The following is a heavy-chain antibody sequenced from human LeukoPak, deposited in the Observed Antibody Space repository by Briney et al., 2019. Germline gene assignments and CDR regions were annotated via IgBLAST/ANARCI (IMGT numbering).Heavy chain of an antibody. Sequence: PGGSLRLSCAASEFMLTNYAMHWVRQAPGKGLEWVSSISSSSSYIYYADSVKGRFTISRDNAKNSLYLQMNSLRAEDTAVYYCARGRAMIVKFDYWGQGTLVTVSS. J-gene: IGHJ4*02. CDR2: ISSSSSYI. D-gene: IGHD3-22*01. CDR1: EFMLTNYA. CDR3: ARGRAMIVKFDY. V-gene: IGHV3-21*01.